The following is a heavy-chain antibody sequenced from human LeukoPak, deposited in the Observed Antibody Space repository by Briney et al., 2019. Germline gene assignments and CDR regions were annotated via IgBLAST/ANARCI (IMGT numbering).Heavy chain of an antibody. J-gene: IGHJ4*02. CDR3: ARDVASIYYYDSSGYYIYFDY. CDR1: GYTFTGYY. V-gene: IGHV1-2*02. Sequence: ASVKASCKASGYTFTGYYMHWVRQAPGQGLEWMGWINPNSGGTNYAQKFQGRVTTTRDTSISTAHMELSRLRSDDTAVYYCARDVASIYYYDSSGYYIYFDYWGQGTLVTVSS. CDR2: INPNSGGT. D-gene: IGHD3-22*01.